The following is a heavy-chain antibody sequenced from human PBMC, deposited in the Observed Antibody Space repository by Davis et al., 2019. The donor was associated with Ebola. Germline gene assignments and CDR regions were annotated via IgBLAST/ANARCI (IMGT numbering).Heavy chain of an antibody. V-gene: IGHV3-33*01. CDR2: IWYDGSNK. J-gene: IGHJ4*02. D-gene: IGHD4-17*01. CDR1: GFTFSNYG. Sequence: GESLKISCAASGFTFSNYGMHWVRQAPGKGLEWVAVIWYDGSNKYYADSVKGRFTISRDNSKNTLYLQMNSLRAEDTAVYYCARDHQYGDYGDYWGQGTLVTVSS. CDR3: ARDHQYGDYGDY.